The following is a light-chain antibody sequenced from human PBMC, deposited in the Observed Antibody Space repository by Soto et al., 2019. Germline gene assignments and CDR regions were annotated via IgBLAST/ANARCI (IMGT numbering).Light chain of an antibody. CDR2: SDN. V-gene: IGLV1-44*01. Sequence: QLVLTQPPSASGTPRQRVTISCSGSSSNIGSNTVNWYQQLPGTAPKLLIYSDNQRTSGVPDRFSGSKSGTSASLAISGLLSEDEADYYCATWDDSLNAWVFGGGTKLTVL. J-gene: IGLJ3*02. CDR1: SSNIGSNT. CDR3: ATWDDSLNAWV.